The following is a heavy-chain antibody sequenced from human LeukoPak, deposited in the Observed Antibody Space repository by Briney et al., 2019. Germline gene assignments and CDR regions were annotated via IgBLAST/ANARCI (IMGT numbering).Heavy chain of an antibody. J-gene: IGHJ4*02. CDR2: ISGSGGIT. V-gene: IGHV3-23*01. D-gene: IGHD5-24*01. CDR3: AKLSLMLVEMATISFSPDY. CDR1: GFTFSSYA. Sequence: GGSLRLSCVVSGFTFSSYAMSWVRQGPGKGLEWVSAISGSGGITYYADSVKGRFTISRDNSKNTLYLQMNSLRAEDTAVYYCAKLSLMLVEMATISFSPDYWGQGTLVTVSS.